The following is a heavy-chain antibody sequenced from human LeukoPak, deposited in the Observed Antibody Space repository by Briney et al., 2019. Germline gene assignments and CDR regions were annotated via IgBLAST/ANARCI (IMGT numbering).Heavy chain of an antibody. CDR3: AQIPFRSGDYHFDY. J-gene: IGHJ4*02. V-gene: IGHV3-23*01. D-gene: IGHD3-3*01. CDR1: GFTFSSYA. Sequence: PGGSLRLSCAASGFTFSSYAMSWVRQTPGKGLEWVSTISGSGASTYCADSVKGRFTVSRDNSKSTLHLQVKSLRAADTAVYYCAQIPFRSGDYHFDYWGQGTLLTVSS. CDR2: ISGSGAST.